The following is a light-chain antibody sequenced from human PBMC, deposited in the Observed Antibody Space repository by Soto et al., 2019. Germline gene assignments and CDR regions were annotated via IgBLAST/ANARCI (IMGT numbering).Light chain of an antibody. V-gene: IGLV2-14*03. J-gene: IGLJ1*01. CDR2: EVS. CDR3: SSYTASGTLYV. Sequence: QSALTQPASVSGSPGQSITISCTGTSSDIGDYNSVSWYQQHPGKAPKLIIYEVSHRPSGVSNRFSGSKSGNTASLTISGLQADDEADYYCSSYTASGTLYVFGPGTKLTVL. CDR1: SSDIGDYNS.